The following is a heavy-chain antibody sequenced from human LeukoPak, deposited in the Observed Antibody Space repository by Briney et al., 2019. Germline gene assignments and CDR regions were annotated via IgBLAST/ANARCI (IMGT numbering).Heavy chain of an antibody. CDR2: LYTSGST. CDR3: AREQWLVYNWFDP. CDR1: GGSINSASHY. Sequence: PSETLSLTCTVSGGSINSASHYWGWIRQPADKGLEWIGRLYTSGSTNYNPSLKSRVTMSVDTSKNQFSLKLSSVTAADTAVYYCAREQWLVYNWFDPWGQGTLVTVSS. D-gene: IGHD6-19*01. V-gene: IGHV4-61*02. J-gene: IGHJ5*02.